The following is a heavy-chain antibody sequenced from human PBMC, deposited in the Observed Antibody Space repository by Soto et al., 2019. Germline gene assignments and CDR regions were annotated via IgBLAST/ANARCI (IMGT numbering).Heavy chain of an antibody. J-gene: IGHJ6*02. CDR2: IPQEGVDG. CDR1: GFTFSMYS. CDR3: ARDHLILPAHDFFYGSDV. D-gene: IGHD2-21*02. Sequence: GGSLRLSCEVSGFTFSMYSMSWVRQSPGKGLEWVAKIPQEGVDGHYADSVKGRFTISRDDGKNSLYLQLNNLRAEDTAVYYCARDHLILPAHDFFYGSDVWGRGATVTVSS. V-gene: IGHV3-7*03.